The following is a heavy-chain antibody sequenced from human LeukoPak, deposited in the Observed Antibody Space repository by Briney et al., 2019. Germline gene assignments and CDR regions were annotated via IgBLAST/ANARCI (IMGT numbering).Heavy chain of an antibody. D-gene: IGHD3-10*01. CDR2: INHSGST. CDR3: ATQLMVRGVISDY. Sequence: PSETLSLTCALYGGSFSGYYWSWIRQPPGKGLEWIGEINHSGSTNYNPSLKSRVTISVDTSKNQFSLKLSSVTAADTAVYYCATQLMVRGVISDYWGQGTLVTVSS. CDR1: GGSFSGYY. J-gene: IGHJ4*02. V-gene: IGHV4-34*01.